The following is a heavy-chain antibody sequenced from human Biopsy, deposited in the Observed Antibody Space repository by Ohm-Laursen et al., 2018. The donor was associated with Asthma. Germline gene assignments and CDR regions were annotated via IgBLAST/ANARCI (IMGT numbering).Heavy chain of an antibody. CDR1: GFTFSTSC. CDR2: IKEDGSEK. CDR3: ARDVDLRSVY. Sequence: SLRRSCAATGFTFSTSCMTWVRQAPGKGLEWVANIKEDGSEKNYVDSVKGRFTISRDNGKNSLYLQMNSLRAEDTAVYYCARDVDLRSVYWGQGTLVTVSS. J-gene: IGHJ4*02. D-gene: IGHD2-15*01. V-gene: IGHV3-7*05.